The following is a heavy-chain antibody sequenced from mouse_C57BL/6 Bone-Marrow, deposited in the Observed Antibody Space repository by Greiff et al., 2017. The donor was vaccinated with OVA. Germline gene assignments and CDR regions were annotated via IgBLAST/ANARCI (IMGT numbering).Heavy chain of an antibody. V-gene: IGHV1-55*01. CDR2: IYPGSGST. J-gene: IGHJ4*01. D-gene: IGHD4-1*01. CDR1: GYTFTSYW. CDR3: ARSSWDDYYAMDY. Sequence: VQLQQPGAELVKPGASVKMSCKASGYTFTSYWITWVKQRPGQGLEWIGDIYPGSGSTNYNEKFKSKATLTVDTSSSTAYMQLSSLTSEDSAVYYCARSSWDDYYAMDYWGQGTSVTVSS.